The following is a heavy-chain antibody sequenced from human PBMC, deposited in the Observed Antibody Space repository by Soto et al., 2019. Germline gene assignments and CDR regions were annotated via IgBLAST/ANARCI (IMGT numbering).Heavy chain of an antibody. Sequence: SETLSLTCTVSGASIRSGTYYWGWIRQPPGKGLEWIGSVYYSGSTYYNPSLKSRVTISVDTSKNQFSLKVTSVTAADTAVFYCARLKLWSSYFDYWGQGTLVTVSS. J-gene: IGHJ4*02. V-gene: IGHV4-39*01. CDR2: VYYSGST. CDR3: ARLKLWSSYFDY. D-gene: IGHD3-3*01. CDR1: GASIRSGTYY.